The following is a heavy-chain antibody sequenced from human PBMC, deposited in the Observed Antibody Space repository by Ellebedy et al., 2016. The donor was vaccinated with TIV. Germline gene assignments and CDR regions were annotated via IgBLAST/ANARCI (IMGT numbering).Heavy chain of an antibody. Sequence: SETLSLTXTVSGASVNDYYWAWIRQAPGKGLEWIGFVYYTGSTNYNPSLHRRVLMSVDTSRNQFSLNLYSMTPADTAVYYCVRRFDYAGNSNFWYFDLWGRGTLVAVSS. CDR1: GASVNDYY. CDR2: VYYTGST. D-gene: IGHD4-23*01. CDR3: VRRFDYAGNSNFWYFDL. J-gene: IGHJ2*01. V-gene: IGHV4-59*02.